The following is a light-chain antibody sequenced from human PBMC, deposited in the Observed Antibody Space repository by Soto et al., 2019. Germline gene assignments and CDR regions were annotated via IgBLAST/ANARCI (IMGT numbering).Light chain of an antibody. CDR3: NSYTNRDTWV. CDR2: DVS. CDR1: RSDVGGYNF. J-gene: IGLJ3*02. V-gene: IGLV2-14*03. Sequence: QSVLTQPASVSGSPGQSITISCTGTRSDVGGYNFVSWYQQHSGKAPKLMIYDVSNRPSGVSNRFSGSKSGNTASLTISGLQFEDEADYYCNSYTNRDTWVFGGGTKVTV.